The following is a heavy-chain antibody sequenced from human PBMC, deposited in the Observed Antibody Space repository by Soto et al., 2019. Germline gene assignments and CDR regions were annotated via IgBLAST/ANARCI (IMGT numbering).Heavy chain of an antibody. CDR1: GGSISSGGYY. J-gene: IGHJ6*02. CDR3: ARGYYGSGNYYTPTLGMDG. V-gene: IGHV4-31*03. Sequence: QVQLQESGPGLVKPSQTLSLTCTVSGGSISSGGYYWSWIRQHPGKGLEWIGYIYYRGSTYYNPSLKSRVTISVDTSKNQFSLKLSSVTAADTAVYWCARGYYGSGNYYTPTLGMDGWGQGTTVTVSS. D-gene: IGHD3-10*01. CDR2: IYYRGST.